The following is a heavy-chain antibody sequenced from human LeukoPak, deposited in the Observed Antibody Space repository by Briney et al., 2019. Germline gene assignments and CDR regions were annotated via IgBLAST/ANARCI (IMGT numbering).Heavy chain of an antibody. D-gene: IGHD6-19*01. Sequence: KSSETLSLTCTVSGGFISSSPYYWGWIRQPPGKGLEWIGNIYYSGSTYYNPSLKTRVTISVDTSKNQFSLKLTSVTAADTAVYYCARHASVDGNWPRPLDYWGQGSLVTVSS. J-gene: IGHJ4*02. V-gene: IGHV4-39*01. CDR1: GGFISSSPYY. CDR3: ARHASVDGNWPRPLDY. CDR2: IYYSGST.